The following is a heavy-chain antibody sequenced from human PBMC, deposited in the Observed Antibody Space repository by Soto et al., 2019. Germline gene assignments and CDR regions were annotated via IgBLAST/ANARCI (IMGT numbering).Heavy chain of an antibody. CDR3: VKDLGSSTSSGRLDP. J-gene: IGHJ5*02. CDR1: GFTFDDNA. CDR2: ISNNGGST. D-gene: IGHD6-6*01. V-gene: IGHV3-64D*06. Sequence: PGGSLRLSCAVSGFTFDDNAMHWVRQAPRKGLEYVSAISNNGGSTYYADSVKGRFTISRDNSKNTVYLQMSSLRDEDTAVYYCVKDLGSSTSSGRLDPWGPGPLATVFS.